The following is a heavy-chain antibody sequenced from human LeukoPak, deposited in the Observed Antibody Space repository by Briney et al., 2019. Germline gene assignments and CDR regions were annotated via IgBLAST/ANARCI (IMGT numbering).Heavy chain of an antibody. D-gene: IGHD2-2*01. J-gene: IGHJ6*02. CDR2: ISSSSSYI. CDR1: GFAFTDYA. V-gene: IGHV3-21*01. Sequence: GGSLRLSCAASGFAFTDYAMNWVRLAPGKGLEWVSSISSSSSYIYYADSVKGRFTISRDNAKNSLYLQMNSLRAEDTAVYYCASVVPAVLYYYGMDVWGQGTTVTVSS. CDR3: ASVVPAVLYYYGMDV.